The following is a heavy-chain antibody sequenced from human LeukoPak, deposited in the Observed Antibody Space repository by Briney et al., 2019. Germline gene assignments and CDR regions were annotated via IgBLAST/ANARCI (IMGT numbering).Heavy chain of an antibody. CDR3: ARDERDDSGTFYPYYYYYMDV. CDR2: IYHSGST. J-gene: IGHJ6*03. Sequence: SGTLSLTCAVSGGSISSSNSWSWVRQPPGKGLEWIGEIYHSGSTNSTPTLKSRVTISVDTSKNQFSLKLSSVTAADTAVYYCARDERDDSGTFYPYYYYYMDVWGKGTTVTISS. CDR1: GGSISSSNS. V-gene: IGHV4-4*02. D-gene: IGHD1-26*01.